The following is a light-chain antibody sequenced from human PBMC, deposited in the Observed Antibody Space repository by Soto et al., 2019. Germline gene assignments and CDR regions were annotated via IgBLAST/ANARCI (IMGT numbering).Light chain of an antibody. Sequence: ETVLTQSPGTLSLSPGERATLSCRASQSVSSNHLAWYQQKSGQAPRLLIYGASSRATGIPDRFSGSGSGTDFTLTITRLEPEDFAVYYCQQYATSDTHTFGQGTKLEIK. J-gene: IGKJ2*01. CDR1: QSVSSNH. V-gene: IGKV3-20*01. CDR2: GAS. CDR3: QQYATSDTHT.